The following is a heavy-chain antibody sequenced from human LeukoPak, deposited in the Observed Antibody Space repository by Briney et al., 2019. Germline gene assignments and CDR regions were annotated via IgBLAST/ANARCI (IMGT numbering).Heavy chain of an antibody. J-gene: IGHJ5*02. CDR1: GFTVSYNY. V-gene: IGHV3-53*01. CDR2: IYNGGNT. D-gene: IGHD6-19*01. CDR3: ARDRYSSGSNEGFDP. Sequence: GGSLRLSCAASGFTVSYNYMSWVRQPPGKGLEWVSSIYNGGNTYYADSVKGRFTISRDNSKNTLYLQMNSLRAEDTAVYYCARDRYSSGSNEGFDPWGQETLVTVSS.